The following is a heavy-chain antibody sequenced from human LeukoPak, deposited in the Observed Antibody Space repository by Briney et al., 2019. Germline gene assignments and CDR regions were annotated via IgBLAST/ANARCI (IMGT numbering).Heavy chain of an antibody. D-gene: IGHD1-26*01. V-gene: IGHV1-69*13. Sequence: SVKVSCKASGGTFSSYAISWVRQAPGQGLEWMGGIIPIFGTANYAQKFQGRVTITADESTSTAYMELSSLRSEDTAVYYCAGVRGWEMTVSPVFDYWGQGTLVTVSS. J-gene: IGHJ4*02. CDR3: AGVRGWEMTVSPVFDY. CDR1: GGTFSSYA. CDR2: IIPIFGTA.